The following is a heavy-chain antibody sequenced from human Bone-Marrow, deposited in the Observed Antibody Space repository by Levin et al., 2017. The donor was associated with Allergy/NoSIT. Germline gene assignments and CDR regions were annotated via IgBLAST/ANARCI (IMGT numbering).Heavy chain of an antibody. V-gene: IGHV3-23*01. J-gene: IGHJ4*02. D-gene: IGHD5-18*01. CDR1: GFTFSSYA. CDR2: MSGSGVST. CDR3: AKDLRQGYSSGSYYFDY. Sequence: PGGSLRLSCAASGFTFSSYAMSWVRQAPGKGLEWVSAMSGSGVSTHYADSVKGRFTISRDNSKNTLYLQMNSLRAEDTAVYYWAKDLRQGYSSGSYYFDYWGQGTLVTVSS.